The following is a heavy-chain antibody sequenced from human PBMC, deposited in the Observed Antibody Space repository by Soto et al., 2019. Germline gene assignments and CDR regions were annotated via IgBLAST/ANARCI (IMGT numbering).Heavy chain of an antibody. Sequence: QVTLKESGPVLVKPTETLTLRCTVSGLSITDSEMGVSWIRQPPGQPLEWLAHIDSSGEKSYRRCLKSRLGISKDTSKSQIVLTMTNLDPADTATYYCARRHLAVAVSPWFDPWGQGIPVTVSS. D-gene: IGHD6-19*01. CDR3: ARRHLAVAVSPWFDP. V-gene: IGHV2-26*01. CDR2: IDSSGEK. CDR1: GLSITDSEMG. J-gene: IGHJ5*02.